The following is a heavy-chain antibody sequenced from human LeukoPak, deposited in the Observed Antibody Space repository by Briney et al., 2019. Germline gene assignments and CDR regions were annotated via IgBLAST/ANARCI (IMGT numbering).Heavy chain of an antibody. J-gene: IGHJ4*02. CDR3: ARAGVAADWECFDY. CDR1: GYTFTSYD. Sequence: GASVKVSCKASGYTFTSYDINWVRQATGQGLEWMGWMNPNSGNTGYAQKFQGRVTMTRNTSISTAYMELSRLRSDDTAVYYCARAGVAADWECFDYWGQGTLVTVSS. V-gene: IGHV1-8*01. CDR2: MNPNSGNT. D-gene: IGHD6-19*01.